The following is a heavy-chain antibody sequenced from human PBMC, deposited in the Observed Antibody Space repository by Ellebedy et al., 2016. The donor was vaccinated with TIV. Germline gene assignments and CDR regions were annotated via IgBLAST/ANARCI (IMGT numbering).Heavy chain of an antibody. D-gene: IGHD3-10*01. Sequence: PGGSLRLSGAASGFTFSTYSMNWVRQAPGKGLEWISYIGSRSGIFHYADSLKVRFTISRDNAKNSLYLQVNSLRDEDTAVYYCARGGGSGTYYNFYYWGRGTLVTVSS. V-gene: IGHV3-48*02. CDR1: GFTFSTYS. CDR2: IGSRSGIF. CDR3: ARGGGSGTYYNFYY. J-gene: IGHJ4*02.